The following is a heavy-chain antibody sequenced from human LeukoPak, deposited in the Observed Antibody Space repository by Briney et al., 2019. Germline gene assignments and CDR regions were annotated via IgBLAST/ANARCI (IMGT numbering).Heavy chain of an antibody. J-gene: IGHJ4*02. CDR3: ARGGYCSSTSCISEYYFDY. CDR1: GGTFSSYA. V-gene: IGHV1-69*04. D-gene: IGHD2-2*01. CDR2: IIPIPGIA. Sequence: GASVKVSCKASGGTFSSYAISWVRQAPGQGLEWMGRIIPIPGIANYAQKFQGRVTITADKSTSTAYMELSSLRSEDTAVYYCARGGYCSSTSCISEYYFDYWGQGTLVTVSS.